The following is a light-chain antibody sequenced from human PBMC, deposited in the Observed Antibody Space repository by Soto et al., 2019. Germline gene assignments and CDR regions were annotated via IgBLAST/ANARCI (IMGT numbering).Light chain of an antibody. CDR1: QNISNN. Sequence: EIVMTQSPATLSVSPGESATLSCRASQNISNNLAWYQQKPCRSPRLLIYGASTRATGIPARFSGSGSGTEFTLTISSLQSEDFAVYYCQQYDYWPPYTFGQGTKLEIK. V-gene: IGKV3-15*01. CDR2: GAS. J-gene: IGKJ2*01. CDR3: QQYDYWPPYT.